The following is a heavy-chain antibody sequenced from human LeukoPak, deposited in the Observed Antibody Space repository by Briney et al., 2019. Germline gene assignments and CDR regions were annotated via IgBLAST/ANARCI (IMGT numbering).Heavy chain of an antibody. D-gene: IGHD3-3*01. Sequence: PERSPRLSCAASGFTFNNSGMHWVRQAPGKGLEWVAVIWYGGSEGNKYYADSVKGRFTISRDNSKNMLYLEMNSLRAEDTAVYYCAKDLGDGFWSGYADFWGQGTLVTVSS. CDR2: IWYGGSEGNK. J-gene: IGHJ4*02. CDR3: AKDLGDGFWSGYADF. CDR1: GFTFNNSG. V-gene: IGHV3-30*18.